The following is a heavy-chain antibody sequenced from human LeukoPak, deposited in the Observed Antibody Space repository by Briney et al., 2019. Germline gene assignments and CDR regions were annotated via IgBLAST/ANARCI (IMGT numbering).Heavy chain of an antibody. CDR1: GYSISSGYY. CDR3: ARNRYCSSTSCYPTDTDYYYYYMDV. J-gene: IGHJ6*03. V-gene: IGHV4-38-2*01. Sequence: PSETLSLTCAVSGYSISSGYYWGWIRQPPGKGLEWIGSIYHSGGTYYDPSLKSRVTISVDTSKNQFSLKLSSVTAADTAVYYCARNRYCSSTSCYPTDTDYYYYYMDVWGKGTTVTVSS. CDR2: IYHSGGT. D-gene: IGHD2-2*01.